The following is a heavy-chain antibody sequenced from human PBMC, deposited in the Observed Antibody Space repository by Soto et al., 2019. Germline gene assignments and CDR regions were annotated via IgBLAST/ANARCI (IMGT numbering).Heavy chain of an antibody. CDR1: GGSISSYY. CDR2: IYYSGST. Sequence: SETLSLTCTVSGGSISSYYWSWIRQPPGKGLEWIGYIYYSGSTNYNPSLKSRVTISVDTSKNQFSLKLSSVTAADTAVYYCAREQSGSYYNGWFDPWGQGTLVTVSS. J-gene: IGHJ5*02. D-gene: IGHD3-10*01. CDR3: AREQSGSYYNGWFDP. V-gene: IGHV4-59*01.